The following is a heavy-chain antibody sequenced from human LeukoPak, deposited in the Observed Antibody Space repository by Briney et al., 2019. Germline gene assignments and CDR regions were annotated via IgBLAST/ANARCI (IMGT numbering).Heavy chain of an antibody. J-gene: IGHJ4*02. CDR1: GFTFSSYA. CDR2: ISGSGGGT. CDR3: ARDYYDSNGYYANYN. V-gene: IGHV3-23*01. D-gene: IGHD3-22*01. Sequence: GGSLRLSCAASGFTFSSYAMSWVRQAPGKGLEWVSAISGSGGGTYYADSVKGRFTISGDNSKNTLYLQMNSLRAEDTAVYYCARDYYDSNGYYANYNWGQGTLVTVSS.